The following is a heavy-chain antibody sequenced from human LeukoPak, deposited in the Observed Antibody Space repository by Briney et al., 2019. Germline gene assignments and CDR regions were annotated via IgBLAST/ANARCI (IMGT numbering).Heavy chain of an antibody. CDR1: GESVSSNSAA. CDR3: ARGWWNYWSGYYYYMDV. CDR2: TYYRSKWYY. J-gene: IGHJ6*03. Sequence: SQTLSLTCATSGESVSSNSAAWTWIRQSPSRGLEWLGRTYYRSKWYYDYAVSVKSRITINPDTSKNQFSLQLNSVTPDDTAVYYCARGWWNYWSGYYYYMDVWGKGTTVTVSS. D-gene: IGHD1-7*01. V-gene: IGHV6-1*01.